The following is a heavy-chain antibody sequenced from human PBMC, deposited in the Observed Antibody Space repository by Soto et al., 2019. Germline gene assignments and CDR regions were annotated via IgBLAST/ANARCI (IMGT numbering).Heavy chain of an antibody. CDR3: ARGNCNDEGYYYGMDV. CDR1: GDSVSRNSGA. Sequence: SQPLSLTCAISGDSVSRNSGAWNWVRQSPSGGLQWLGRTYYRSKWYREYAPSVKIRITINPDTAKNQFALQLKSVTSDDSGVYYPARGNCNDEGYYYGMDVWGQGITVTVSS. J-gene: IGHJ6*02. D-gene: IGHD1-1*01. CDR2: TYYRSKWYR. V-gene: IGHV6-1*01.